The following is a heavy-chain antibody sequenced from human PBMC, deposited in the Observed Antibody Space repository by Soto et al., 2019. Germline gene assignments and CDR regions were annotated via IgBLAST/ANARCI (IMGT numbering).Heavy chain of an antibody. CDR2: ISSSSSYI. Sequence: EVQLVESGGGLVKPGGSLRLSCAASGFTFSSYSMNWVRQAPGKGLEWVSSISSSSSYIYYADSVKGRFTISRDNAKNSLYLQMNSLRAKDTAVYYCARVPLAATGGHYYYYGMDVWGQGTTVTVSS. V-gene: IGHV3-21*01. CDR1: GFTFSSYS. D-gene: IGHD3-16*01. J-gene: IGHJ6*02. CDR3: ARVPLAATGGHYYYYGMDV.